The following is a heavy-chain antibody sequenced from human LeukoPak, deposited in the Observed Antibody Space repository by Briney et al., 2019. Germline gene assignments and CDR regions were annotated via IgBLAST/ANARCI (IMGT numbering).Heavy chain of an antibody. J-gene: IGHJ4*02. CDR1: GYTFTGYY. V-gene: IGHV1-2*04. D-gene: IGHD5-24*01. Sequence: GASVKVSCKASGYTFTGYYMHWVRQAPGQGLEWMGWINPNSGGANYAQKFQGWVTMTRDTSISTAYMELSRLRSDDTAVYYCAKESRDGYNYKDYWGQGTLVTVSS. CDR2: INPNSGGA. CDR3: AKESRDGYNYKDY.